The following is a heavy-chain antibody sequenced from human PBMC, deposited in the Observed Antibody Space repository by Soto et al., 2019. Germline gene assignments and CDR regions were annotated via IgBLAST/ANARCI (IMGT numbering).Heavy chain of an antibody. D-gene: IGHD3-16*02. CDR1: GFSLSTTHMG. CDR2: IYWDDDK. V-gene: IGHV2-5*02. J-gene: IGHJ4*02. Sequence: QITLKESGPTLVKPTQTLTLTCTFSGFSLSTTHMGVGWIRLPPGKALEWLTHIYWDDDKRYSPSLKSRRTITKDTSKNQVVLTMTNMDPVDTATYYCIHSVNSNSGSYRYFDYWGQGTLVTVSS. CDR3: IHSVNSNSGSYRYFDY.